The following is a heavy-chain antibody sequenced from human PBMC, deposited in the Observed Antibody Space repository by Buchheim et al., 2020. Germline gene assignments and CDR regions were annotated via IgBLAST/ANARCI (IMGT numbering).Heavy chain of an antibody. CDR1: GGSFSGYY. Sequence: QVQLQQWGAGLLKPSETLSLTCAVYGGSFSGYYWSWIRQPPGKGLEWIGEINRSGSTNYNPSLKSRVNISVDTSKNQFSLKLSSVTAADTAVYYCASRQGQLGYYFDYWGQGTL. V-gene: IGHV4-34*01. J-gene: IGHJ4*02. CDR3: ASRQGQLGYYFDY. D-gene: IGHD6-6*01. CDR2: INRSGST.